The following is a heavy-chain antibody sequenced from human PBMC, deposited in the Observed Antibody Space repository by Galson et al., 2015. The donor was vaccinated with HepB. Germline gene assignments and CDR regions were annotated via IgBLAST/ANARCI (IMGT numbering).Heavy chain of an antibody. CDR3: ARSLRDDFWSGGDY. J-gene: IGHJ4*02. D-gene: IGHD3-3*01. CDR1: EFTAGSSY. Sequence: SLRLSCAVSEFTAGSSYMTWVRQAPGKGLEWLAVISFDGTTRYHADSLKGRFTISRDNSNNTVHLQMNSLGVEDTAVYYCARSLRDDFWSGGDYWGQGSLVTVSS. CDR2: ISFDGTTR. V-gene: IGHV3-30-3*01.